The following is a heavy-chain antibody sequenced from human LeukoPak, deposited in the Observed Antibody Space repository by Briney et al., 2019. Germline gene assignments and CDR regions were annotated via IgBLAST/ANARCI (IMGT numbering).Heavy chain of an antibody. CDR1: GFTFSSYG. V-gene: IGHV3-21*01. J-gene: IGHJ5*02. CDR3: ARDPLLDTIFGVGEQNNWFDP. CDR2: ISSSSSYI. D-gene: IGHD3-3*01. Sequence: GGSLRLSCAASGFTFSSYGMTWVRQAPGKGLEWVSSISSSSSYIYYADSVKGRFTISRDNAKNSLYLQMNSLRAEDTAVYYCARDPLLDTIFGVGEQNNWFDPWGQGTLVTVSS.